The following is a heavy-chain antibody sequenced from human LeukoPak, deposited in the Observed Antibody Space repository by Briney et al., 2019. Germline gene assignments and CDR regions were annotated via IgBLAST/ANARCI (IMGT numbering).Heavy chain of an antibody. V-gene: IGHV3-9*01. J-gene: IGHJ4*02. CDR2: ISWNSGSI. Sequence: GGSLRLSCAASGFTFDDYAMHWVRQAPGKGLEWVSGISWNSGSIGYADSVKGRFTISRDNAKNSLYLQMNSLRAEDTALYYCAKAAGSSSWYYFDYWGQGTLVTVSS. CDR1: GFTFDDYA. CDR3: AKAAGSSSWYYFDY. D-gene: IGHD6-13*01.